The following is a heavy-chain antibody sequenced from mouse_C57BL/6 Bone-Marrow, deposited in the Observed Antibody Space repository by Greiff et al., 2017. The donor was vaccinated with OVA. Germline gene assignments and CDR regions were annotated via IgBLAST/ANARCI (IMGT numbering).Heavy chain of an antibody. CDR1: GYTFTSYW. CDR3: ARWGVQGAMVY. J-gene: IGHJ4*01. D-gene: IGHD3-2*02. V-gene: IGHV1-69*01. Sequence: VQLQQPGAELVMPGASVKLSCKASGYTFTSYWMHWVKQRPGQGLEWIGEIDPSDSYTNYNQKFKGKSTLTVDKSSSTAYMQLSSLTSEDSAVYYWARWGVQGAMVYGGQGTSCPVPS. CDR2: IDPSDSYT.